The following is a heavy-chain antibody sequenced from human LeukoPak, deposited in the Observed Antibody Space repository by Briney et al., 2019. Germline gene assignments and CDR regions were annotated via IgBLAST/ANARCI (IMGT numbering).Heavy chain of an antibody. Sequence: HWASVKVSCKASGYTFTSYAISWVRQAPGQGLEWMGGIIPIFGTANYAQKFQGRVTITADKSTSTAYMELSSLRSEDTAVYYCAREANVVVVAATRAFDYWGQGTLVTVSS. D-gene: IGHD2-15*01. J-gene: IGHJ4*02. CDR2: IIPIFGTA. V-gene: IGHV1-69*06. CDR3: AREANVVVVAATRAFDY. CDR1: GYTFTSYA.